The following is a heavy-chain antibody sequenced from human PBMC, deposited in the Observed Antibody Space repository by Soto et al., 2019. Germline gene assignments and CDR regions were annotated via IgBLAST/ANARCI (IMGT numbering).Heavy chain of an antibody. Sequence: QVQLVQSGAEVKKPGSSVKVSCKASGGTFSSYTISWVRQAPGQGREWMGRIIPILGIANYGLKFQGRVTITADKSTSTAYMELSSLRSEDTAVYYCARDKKRAVAGTPLFDPWGEGTLVTVSS. J-gene: IGHJ5*02. V-gene: IGHV1-69*08. D-gene: IGHD6-19*01. CDR3: ARDKKRAVAGTPLFDP. CDR1: GGTFSSYT. CDR2: IIPILGIA.